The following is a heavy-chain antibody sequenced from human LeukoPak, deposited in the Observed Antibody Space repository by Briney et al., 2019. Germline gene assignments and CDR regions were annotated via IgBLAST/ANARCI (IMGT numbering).Heavy chain of an antibody. J-gene: IGHJ4*02. CDR1: GGSFSGYY. CDR2: INHSGST. V-gene: IGHV4-34*01. CDR3: ARGGENCSGGSCYQEGRREVDY. D-gene: IGHD2-15*01. Sequence: KPSETLSLTCAVYGGSFSGYYWSWIRQPPGKGLEWIGEINHSGSTNYSPSLKSRVTISVDTSKNQFSLKLSSVTAADTAVYYCARGGENCSGGSCYQEGRREVDYWGQGTLVTVSS.